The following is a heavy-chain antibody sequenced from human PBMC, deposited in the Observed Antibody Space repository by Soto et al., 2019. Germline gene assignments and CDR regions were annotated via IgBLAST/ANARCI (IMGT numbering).Heavy chain of an antibody. V-gene: IGHV2-5*02. J-gene: IGHJ4*02. D-gene: IGHD6-25*01. CDR1: GFSLTTTRMG. Sequence: QITLKESGPPLVRPAQTLTLTCAFSGFSLTTTRMGVAWIRQPPGKALEWLALIYWDDDKRYSPSLKNRLTVSKDTSTSRVVLPITNIGPDVTATYLCAHAGYFDLLSFDRCRPGPLVTVAS. CDR3: AHAGYFDLLSFDR. CDR2: IYWDDDK.